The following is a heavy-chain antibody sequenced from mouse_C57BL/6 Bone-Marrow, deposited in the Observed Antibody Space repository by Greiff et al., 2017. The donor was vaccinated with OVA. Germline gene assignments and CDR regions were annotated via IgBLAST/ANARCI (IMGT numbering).Heavy chain of an antibody. Sequence: QVQLQQPGAELVMPGASVKLSCKASGYTFTSYWMHWVKQRPGQGLEWIGEIDPSDSYTNYNQKFKGKSTLTVDKSSSTAYMQLSSLTSEDSAVYYGAREDGNYDYFDYGGQGTTLTASA. V-gene: IGHV1-69*01. CDR3: AREDGNYDYFDY. D-gene: IGHD2-1*01. CDR1: GYTFTSYW. J-gene: IGHJ2*01. CDR2: IDPSDSYT.